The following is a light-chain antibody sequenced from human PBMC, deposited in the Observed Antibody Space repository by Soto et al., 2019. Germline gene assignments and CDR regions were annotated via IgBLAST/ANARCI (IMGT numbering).Light chain of an antibody. CDR3: QSYDRTLRGYV. V-gene: IGLV1-40*01. Sequence: QSALTQPPSVSGAPGQRVNISCTGSNSNIGTGYDVHWYQQLPGTAPKLVIFANYHRPSGVPDRISGSKSGTSASLAITGLQTEDEADYYCQSYDRTLRGYVFGTGTKVTVL. CDR1: NSNIGTGYD. J-gene: IGLJ1*01. CDR2: ANY.